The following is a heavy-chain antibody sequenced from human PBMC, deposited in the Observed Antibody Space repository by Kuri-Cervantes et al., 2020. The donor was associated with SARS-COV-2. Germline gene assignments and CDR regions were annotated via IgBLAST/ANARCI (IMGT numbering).Heavy chain of an antibody. D-gene: IGHD3-3*01. Sequence: GESLKISCAASGFTFSSYGMHWVRQAPGKGLEWVAVIWYGGSNKYYADSVKGRFTISRDNSKNTLYLQMNSLKTEDTAVYYCTTRPLITIFGVVTVGGDYFDYWGQGTLVTVSS. CDR3: TTRPLITIFGVVTVGGDYFDY. J-gene: IGHJ4*02. V-gene: IGHV3-33*08. CDR2: IWYGGSNK. CDR1: GFTFSSYG.